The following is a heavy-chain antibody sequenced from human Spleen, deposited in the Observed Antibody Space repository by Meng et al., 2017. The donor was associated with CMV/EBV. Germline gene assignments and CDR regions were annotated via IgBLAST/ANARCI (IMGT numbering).Heavy chain of an antibody. CDR3: ARDRGFSYEVREEGH. J-gene: IGHJ4*02. V-gene: IGHV3-48*04. CDR2: INTNSRTI. CDR1: GFTFSGYN. D-gene: IGHD5-18*01. Sequence: GESLKISCAASGFTFSGYNMNWVRQAPGKGLEWVSYINTNSRTIYYADSVKGRFTISRDNARNSLFLQMNSLRADDTAVYYCARDRGFSYEVREEGHWGQGTLVTVSS.